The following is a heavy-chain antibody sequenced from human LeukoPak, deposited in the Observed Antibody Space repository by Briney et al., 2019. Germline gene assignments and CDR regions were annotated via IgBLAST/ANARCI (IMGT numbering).Heavy chain of an antibody. V-gene: IGHV3-30*18. CDR3: AKGDCGGSDY. D-gene: IGHD4-23*01. Sequence: GGSLRLSCAASGFTFSSYGMHWVRQAPGKGLEWVAVISHDGSNKYYADSVKGRFTISRDNSKNMLYLQMNSLRAEDTAVYYCAKGDCGGSDYWGQGTLVTVSS. J-gene: IGHJ4*02. CDR2: ISHDGSNK. CDR1: GFTFSSYG.